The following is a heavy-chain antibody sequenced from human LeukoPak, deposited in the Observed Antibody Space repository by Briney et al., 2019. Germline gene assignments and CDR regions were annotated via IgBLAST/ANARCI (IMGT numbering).Heavy chain of an antibody. CDR1: GGSFSGYY. CDR3: ARRKAVAAIFDY. V-gene: IGHV4-34*01. D-gene: IGHD6-19*01. CDR2: INHSGST. J-gene: IGHJ4*02. Sequence: SETLSLTCAVYGGSFSGYYWSWIRQPPGKGLEWIGEINHSGSTNCNPSLKSRVTISVDTSKNQFSLKLSSVTAADTAVYYCARRKAVAAIFDYWGQGTLVTVSS.